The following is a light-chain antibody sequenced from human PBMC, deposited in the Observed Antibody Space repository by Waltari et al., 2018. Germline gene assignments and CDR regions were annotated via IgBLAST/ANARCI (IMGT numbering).Light chain of an antibody. Sequence: QPALTQPASVSGSPGQSITISCSGISRDTGRDNLVSWDQQHPDRAPQLIVYETTKRPSGVSSLFSVSKSANTAPLAISGLQAEDEAEYYCCSYGASGTVIFGSGTKLTVL. CDR3: CSYGASGTVI. V-gene: IGLV2-23*02. CDR1: SRDTGRDNL. J-gene: IGLJ2*01. CDR2: ETT.